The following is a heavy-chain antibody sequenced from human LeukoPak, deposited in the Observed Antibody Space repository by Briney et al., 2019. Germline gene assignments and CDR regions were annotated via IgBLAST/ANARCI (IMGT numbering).Heavy chain of an antibody. D-gene: IGHD6-6*01. J-gene: IGHJ4*02. Sequence: GGSLRLSCAASGFTFSSYDMHWVRQAPGKGLEWVAVMSYDGSNKYYTDSVKGRFTISRDDSKNTLYLQMNSLRAEDTAVYYCAKDLARPSPWDYWGQGNLVTVSS. CDR1: GFTFSSYD. V-gene: IGHV3-30*18. CDR2: MSYDGSNK. CDR3: AKDLARPSPWDY.